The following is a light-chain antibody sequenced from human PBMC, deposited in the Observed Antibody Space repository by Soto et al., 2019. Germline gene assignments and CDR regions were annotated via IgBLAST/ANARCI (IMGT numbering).Light chain of an antibody. CDR3: QQYYSTPQT. V-gene: IGKV4-1*01. J-gene: IGKJ1*01. CDR1: KSVLYSSNNKNY. CDR2: WAS. Sequence: DIVMTQSPDSLAVSLGERATINCKSSKSVLYSSNNKNYLTWYQQKPGKPPKLLIYWASTRESGVPDRFSGSGSGTDFTLTISSLQAEDVAVYYCQQYYSTPQTFGQGTKVEIK.